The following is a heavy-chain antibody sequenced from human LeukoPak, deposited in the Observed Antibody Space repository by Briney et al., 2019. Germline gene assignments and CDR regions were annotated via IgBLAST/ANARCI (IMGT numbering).Heavy chain of an antibody. V-gene: IGHV1-18*01. CDR1: GYTFTSYG. J-gene: IGHJ6*02. Sequence: ASVKLSCKASGYTFTSYGISWVRQAPGQGLEWMGWISAYNGNTNYAQKLQGRVIMTTDTSTSTAYMELRSLRSDDTAVYYCARSGYCSGGSCPTGGINYYYYYGMDVWGQGATVTVSS. D-gene: IGHD2-15*01. CDR2: ISAYNGNT. CDR3: ARSGYCSGGSCPTGGINYYYYYGMDV.